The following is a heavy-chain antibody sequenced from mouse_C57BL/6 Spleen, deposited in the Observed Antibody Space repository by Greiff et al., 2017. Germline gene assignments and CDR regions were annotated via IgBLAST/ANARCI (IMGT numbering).Heavy chain of an antibody. Sequence: QVQLQQSGAELARPGASVKMSCKASGFTFTSYTLHWVKQRPGQGLEWIGYINPSSGYTNYNQKFKGKATLTADTSSSTAYMQLSSLTSEDSAVYYCARGLYYSNYLFAYWGQGTLVTVSA. D-gene: IGHD2-5*01. J-gene: IGHJ3*01. CDR2: INPSSGYT. V-gene: IGHV1-4*01. CDR1: GFTFTSYT. CDR3: ARGLYYSNYLFAY.